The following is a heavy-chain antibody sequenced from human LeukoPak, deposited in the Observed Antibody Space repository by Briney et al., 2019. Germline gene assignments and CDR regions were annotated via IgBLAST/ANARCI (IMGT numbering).Heavy chain of an antibody. CDR1: GGTFSSYA. CDR2: IIPILGIA. J-gene: IGHJ5*02. CDR3: ARATIRDWFDP. D-gene: IGHD5-12*01. V-gene: IGHV1-69*04. Sequence: EASVKVSCKASGGTFSSYAISWVRQAPGQGLEWMGRIIPILGIANYAQKFQGRVTITADKSTSTAYMELSSLRSEDTAVYYCARATIRDWFDPWGQGTLVTVSS.